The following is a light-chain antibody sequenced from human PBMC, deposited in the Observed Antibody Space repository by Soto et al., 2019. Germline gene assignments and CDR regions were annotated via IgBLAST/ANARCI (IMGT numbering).Light chain of an antibody. V-gene: IGLV2-14*01. J-gene: IGLJ1*01. Sequence: QSALTKSASVSGSPGQSITISCTGTSSDVGGYNRVSWYQQHPGKAPKLMIYEVSNRPSGVSNRFSGSKSGNTASLTISGLQAEDEADYYCASYTSATSYVFGTGTKLTVL. CDR2: EVS. CDR3: ASYTSATSYV. CDR1: SSDVGGYNR.